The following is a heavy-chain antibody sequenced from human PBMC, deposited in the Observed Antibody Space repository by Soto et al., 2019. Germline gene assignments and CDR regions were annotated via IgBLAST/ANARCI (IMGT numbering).Heavy chain of an antibody. CDR3: ARIGTWAQNLAY. CDR2: IWNDGTNK. CDR1: GFTFSSYH. D-gene: IGHD3-3*02. J-gene: IGHJ4*02. Sequence: QVQLVESGGGAVQPGRSLRLSCAASGFTFSSYHMHWVRQTPGKGLEWVALIWNDGTNKWYADSVKGRFTVSRDNSKSTLYLQMNSLRAEDTAVYYCARIGTWAQNLAYWGRGTLVTVSS. V-gene: IGHV3-33*01.